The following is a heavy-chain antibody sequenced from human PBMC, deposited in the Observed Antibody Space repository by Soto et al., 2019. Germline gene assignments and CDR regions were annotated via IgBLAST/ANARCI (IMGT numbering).Heavy chain of an antibody. CDR3: TRAPASSWHTFDY. J-gene: IGHJ4*02. V-gene: IGHV3-30-3*01. Sequence: QVQVVESGGGVVQPGRSLRLSCAASGFTFSTYTMHWVRQAPGKGLEWVARISSDGSNKYYADSVKGRFTISRDNSKNTLYLQMNSLRGDDTAVYYCTRAPASSWHTFDYWGQGTLVTVSS. D-gene: IGHD6-13*01. CDR1: GFTFSTYT. CDR2: ISSDGSNK.